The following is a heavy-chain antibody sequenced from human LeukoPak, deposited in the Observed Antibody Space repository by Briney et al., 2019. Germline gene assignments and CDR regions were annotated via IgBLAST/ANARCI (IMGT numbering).Heavy chain of an antibody. Sequence: PGGSLRLSCAASGFTFNSYEMYWVRQAPGKGLEWVSYISSSGSTIYYADSVKGRFTISRDNAKNSLYLQMNSLRAEDTAVYYCARDRGRYDSSGYYYEGYFDYWGQGTLVTVSS. CDR1: GFTFNSYE. CDR3: ARDRGRYDSSGYYYEGYFDY. J-gene: IGHJ4*02. V-gene: IGHV3-48*03. D-gene: IGHD3-22*01. CDR2: ISSSGSTI.